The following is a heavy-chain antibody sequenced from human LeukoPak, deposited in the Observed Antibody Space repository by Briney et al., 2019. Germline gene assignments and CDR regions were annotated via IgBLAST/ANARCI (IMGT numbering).Heavy chain of an antibody. J-gene: IGHJ4*02. V-gene: IGHV1-2*02. CDR3: VRGDNQR. CDR1: VYTFTVYY. CDR2: INPKNGGT. Sequence: SVRLSCTASVYTFTVYYMHWMRQAPGQGLEWMGWINPKNGGTNYAQKFQGRVTMSRDTSIGTAYLDLSSLRSDDTAVYYCVRGDNQRWGQGTLVTVSS. D-gene: IGHD2-21*02.